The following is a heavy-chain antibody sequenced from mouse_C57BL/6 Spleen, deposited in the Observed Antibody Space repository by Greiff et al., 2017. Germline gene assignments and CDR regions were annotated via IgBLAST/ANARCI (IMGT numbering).Heavy chain of an antibody. CDR3: AREGYYSSSCARYFDV. CDR2: INPSSGYT. J-gene: IGHJ1*03. V-gene: IGHV1-4*01. D-gene: IGHD1-1*01. CDR1: GYTFTSYT. Sequence: VKLMESGAELARPGASVKMSCKASGYTFTSYTMHWVKQRPGQGLEWIGYINPSSGYTKYNQKFKDKATLTADKSSSTAYMQLSSLTSEDSAVYYCAREGYYSSSCARYFDVWGTGTTVTVSS.